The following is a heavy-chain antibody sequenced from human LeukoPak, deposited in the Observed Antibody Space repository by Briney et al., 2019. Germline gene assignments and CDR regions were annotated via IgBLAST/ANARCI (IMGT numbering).Heavy chain of an antibody. CDR3: ACYLGYSSSWYNWFDP. J-gene: IGHJ5*02. CDR2: IYYSGST. D-gene: IGHD6-13*01. V-gene: IGHV4-39*07. CDR1: GDSISSSSYY. Sequence: SETLSLTCTVSGDSISSSSYYWGWIRQPPGKGLEWIESIYYSGSTYYNPSLKSRFTISVDTSKNQFSLKLSSVTAADTAVYYCACYLGYSSSWYNWFDPWGQGTLVTVSS.